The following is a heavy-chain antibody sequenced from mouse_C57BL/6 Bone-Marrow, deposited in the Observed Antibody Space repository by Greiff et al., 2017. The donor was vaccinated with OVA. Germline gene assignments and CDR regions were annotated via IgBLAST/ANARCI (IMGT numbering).Heavy chain of an antibody. V-gene: IGHV4-1*01. D-gene: IGHD1-1*01. J-gene: IGHJ4*01. CDR3: ARRFYYGSSSYYYAMDY. CDR1: GIDFSRYW. CDR2: INPDSSTI. Sequence: EVQRVESGGGLVQPGGSLKLSCAASGIDFSRYWMSWVRRAPGKGLEWIGEINPDSSTINYAPSLKDKFIISRDNAKNTLYLQMSKVRSEDTALYYCARRFYYGSSSYYYAMDYWGQGTSVTVSS.